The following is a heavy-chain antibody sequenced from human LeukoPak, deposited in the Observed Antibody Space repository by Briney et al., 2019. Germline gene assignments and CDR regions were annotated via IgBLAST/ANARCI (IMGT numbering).Heavy chain of an antibody. CDR1: GFTFSIKTYA. D-gene: IGHD6-13*01. CDR3: AKSPLETAGNRGLFGSRVPPPYFDY. J-gene: IGHJ4*02. Sequence: VVSLRLSCAASGFTFSIKTYAMTWVRQAPGKGLEWVSAISGSGVSTSYADSVKGRFTISRDNFKNTLYLQMNTLRAEDTAVYYCAKSPLETAGNRGLFGSRVPPPYFDYWGQGTLVTVSS. V-gene: IGHV3-23*01. CDR2: ISGSGVST.